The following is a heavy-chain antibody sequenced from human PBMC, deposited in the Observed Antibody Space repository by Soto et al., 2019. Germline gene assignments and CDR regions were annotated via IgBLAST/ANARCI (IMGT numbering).Heavy chain of an antibody. CDR2: IFFSGST. CDR3: ASRKSSPYFDY. CDR1: GGSISSGDYY. V-gene: IGHV4-30-4*01. Sequence: SETLSLTCTVSGGSISSGDYYWSWIRQPPGKGLEWIGNIFFSGSTYYNPSLKSRVTILLDTSKNQFSLKLSSVTAADTAVYYCASRKSSPYFDYWGQGTLVTVSS. J-gene: IGHJ4*02. D-gene: IGHD3-10*01.